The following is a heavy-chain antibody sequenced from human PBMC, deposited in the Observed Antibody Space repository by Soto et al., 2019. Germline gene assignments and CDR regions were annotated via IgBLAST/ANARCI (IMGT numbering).Heavy chain of an antibody. J-gene: IGHJ4*02. CDR1: GFTVSSDY. CDR2: IYTGGST. Sequence: GGSLRLSCAASGFTVSSDYMSWVRQAPGKGLEWVSVIYTGGSTYYADSVKGRFTFSRDNSKNTLYLQMNSLRDEDSAVYYCVTDLNWQGHWGQGTLVTVSS. V-gene: IGHV3-53*01. CDR3: VTDLNWQGH.